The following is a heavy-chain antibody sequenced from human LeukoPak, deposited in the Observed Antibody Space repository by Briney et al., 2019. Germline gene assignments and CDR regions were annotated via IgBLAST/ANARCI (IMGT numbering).Heavy chain of an antibody. V-gene: IGHV4-59*01. J-gene: IGHJ4*02. D-gene: IGHD6-6*01. CDR3: ARGDSSSPCYIDY. Sequence: SETLSLTCTVSGVSISSYYWSWIRQPPGKGLEWIGYIYYSGSTNYNPSLKSRVTISLDTSKNQFSLKLSSVTAANTAVYYCARGDSSSPCYIDYWGQGILVTVSS. CDR1: GVSISSYY. CDR2: IYYSGST.